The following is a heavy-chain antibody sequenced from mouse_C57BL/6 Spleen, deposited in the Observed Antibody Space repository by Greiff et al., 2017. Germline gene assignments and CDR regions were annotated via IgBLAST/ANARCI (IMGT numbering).Heavy chain of an antibody. Sequence: QVQLKESGPELVKPGASVKISCKASGYSFTSYYIHWVKQRPGQGLEWIGWIYPGSGNTKYNEKFKGKATLSADTSSSTAYMQLSSLTSEDSAVYSCARGEDYYFDYWGQGTTLTVSS. CDR3: ARGEDYYFDY. V-gene: IGHV1-66*01. J-gene: IGHJ2*01. CDR1: GYSFTSYY. CDR2: IYPGSGNT.